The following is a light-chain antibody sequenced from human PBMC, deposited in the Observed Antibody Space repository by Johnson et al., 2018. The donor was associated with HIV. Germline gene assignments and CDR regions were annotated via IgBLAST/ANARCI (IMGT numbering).Light chain of an antibody. CDR2: DND. J-gene: IGLJ1*01. CDR1: SSNIGNNY. CDR3: GTWDSSLSAEV. Sequence: QSLLTQPPSVSAAPGQRVTISCSGRSSNIGNNYVSWYQHLPGTAPKVLIYDNDKRPSGIPDRFSGSKSGTSATLGITGLQPGDEADYYCGTWDSSLSAEVFGTGTKVTVL. V-gene: IGLV1-51*01.